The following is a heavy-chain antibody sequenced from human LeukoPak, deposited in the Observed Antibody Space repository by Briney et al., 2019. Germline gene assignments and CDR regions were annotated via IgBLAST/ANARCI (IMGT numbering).Heavy chain of an antibody. Sequence: GGSLRLSCAASGFTFSSYSMNWVRQAPGTGLEWVSSISSSSSYIYYADSVKGRFTISRDNAKNSLYLQMNSLRAEDTAVYYCARDTSVVVVPAATPSGMDVWGQGTTVTVSS. V-gene: IGHV3-21*01. CDR1: GFTFSSYS. CDR3: ARDTSVVVVPAATPSGMDV. J-gene: IGHJ6*02. D-gene: IGHD2-2*01. CDR2: ISSSSSYI.